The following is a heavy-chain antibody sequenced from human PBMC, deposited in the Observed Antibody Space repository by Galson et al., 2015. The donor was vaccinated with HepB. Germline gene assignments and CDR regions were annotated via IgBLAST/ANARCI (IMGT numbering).Heavy chain of an antibody. CDR1: GFTFSNYG. J-gene: IGHJ2*01. CDR3: AKDQLASRPAAILYFDL. V-gene: IGHV3-30*18. CDR2: ISYDGSNK. D-gene: IGHD2-2*01. Sequence: SLRLSCAASGFTFSNYGMHWVRQAPGKGLEWVAVISYDGSNKYYADSVKGRFTISRDNSKNTLYLQMNSLRAEDTAVYYCAKDQLASRPAAILYFDLWGRGTLVTVSS.